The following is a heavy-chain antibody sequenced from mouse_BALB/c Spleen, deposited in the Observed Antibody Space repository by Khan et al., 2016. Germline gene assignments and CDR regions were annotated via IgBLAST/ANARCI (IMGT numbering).Heavy chain of an antibody. CDR3: ARGSGGYYSLDY. V-gene: IGHV1-87*01. CDR2: IYPGDGDT. D-gene: IGHD1-1*02. J-gene: IGHJ4*01. CDR1: GYTFTSYW. Sequence: QVQLKQSGAELARPGASVKLSCKASGYTFTSYWMQWVKQRPGQGLEWIGAIYPGDGDTRYTQKFKGKATLTADKSSSTAYMQLSSLASEDSAAYYCARGSGGYYSLDYWGQGTSVTVSS.